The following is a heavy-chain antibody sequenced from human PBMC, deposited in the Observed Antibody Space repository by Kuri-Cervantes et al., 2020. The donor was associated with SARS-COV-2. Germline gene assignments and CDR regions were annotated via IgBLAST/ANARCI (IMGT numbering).Heavy chain of an antibody. D-gene: IGHD2-21*02. Sequence: ASVKVSCKASGYTFTGYYMHWVRQAPGQGLEWMGWINPNSGGTNYAQKFQGRVTMTRDTSISTAYMELSRLRSDDTAVYYCARADPPLAYCGGGCRLFDYWGQGTLVTVSS. J-gene: IGHJ4*02. CDR2: INPNSGGT. CDR1: GYTFTGYY. CDR3: ARADPPLAYCGGGCRLFDY. V-gene: IGHV1-2*02.